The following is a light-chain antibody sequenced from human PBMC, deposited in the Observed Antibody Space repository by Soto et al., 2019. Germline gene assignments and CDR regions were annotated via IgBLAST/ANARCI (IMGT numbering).Light chain of an antibody. CDR3: SSYTSSSHVV. CDR1: SSDVGGYNY. CDR2: EVS. Sequence: QSALTQPASVSGSHGQSITISCTGTSSDVGGYNYVSWYQQHPGKAPKLMIYEVSNRPSGVSNRFSGSKSGNTASLTISGLQAEDEADYYCSSYTSSSHVVFGGGTNVTVL. V-gene: IGLV2-14*01. J-gene: IGLJ2*01.